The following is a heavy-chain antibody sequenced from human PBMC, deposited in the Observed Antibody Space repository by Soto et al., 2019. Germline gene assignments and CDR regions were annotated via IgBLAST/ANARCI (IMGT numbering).Heavy chain of an antibody. V-gene: IGHV1-58*01. D-gene: IGHD3-9*01. CDR1: GFTFTSSA. CDR2: IVVGSGNT. Sequence: SVKVSCKASGFTFTSSAVQWVRQARGQRLEWIGWIVVGSGNTNYAQKFQERVTITRDMSTSTAYMELSSLRSEDTAVYYCAAGDPYYDILTGYGLYYGMDVWGQGTTVTVSS. CDR3: AAGDPYYDILTGYGLYYGMDV. J-gene: IGHJ6*02.